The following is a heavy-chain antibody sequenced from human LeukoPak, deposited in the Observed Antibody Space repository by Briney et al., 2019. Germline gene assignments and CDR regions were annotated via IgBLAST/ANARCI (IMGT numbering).Heavy chain of an antibody. D-gene: IGHD1-14*01. CDR1: GGSFSGYY. Sequence: SETLSLTCAVYGGSFSGYYWSWIRQPPGKGLEWIGEINHSGSTNYNPSLKSRVTISVDTSKNQFSLKLSSVTAADTAVYYCAGRPEAGFPEDYFDYWGQGTLVTVSS. CDR3: AGRPEAGFPEDYFDY. CDR2: INHSGST. V-gene: IGHV4-34*01. J-gene: IGHJ4*02.